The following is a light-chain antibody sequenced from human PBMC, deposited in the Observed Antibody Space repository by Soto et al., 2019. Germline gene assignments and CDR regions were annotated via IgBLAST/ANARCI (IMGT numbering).Light chain of an antibody. J-gene: IGKJ1*01. V-gene: IGKV3D-15*01. CDR2: GAS. CDR3: QQYNNWPPWT. CDR1: QSVRTK. Sequence: ETVMTQSPATLSVSPGERATLSCRASQSVRTKLAWYQQKPGQAPRLLIYGASSRATGIPARFSGSGSGTEFTLTISSLQSEDSGVYYCQQYNNWPPWTFGQGTKVEIK.